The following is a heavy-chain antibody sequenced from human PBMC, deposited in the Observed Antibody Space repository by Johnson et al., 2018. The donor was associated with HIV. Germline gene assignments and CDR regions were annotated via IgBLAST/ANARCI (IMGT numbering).Heavy chain of an antibody. J-gene: IGHJ3*02. CDR1: GVTLSSYG. Sequence: QMQLVESGGGVVQPGGSLRLSCAASGVTLSSYGMVWVRDVAGNGLEWVAFISYDGGIKHYADSVKGRFTISRDTSKNTLYLQMNTRRAEDTALYYCARVGAIAAGGAFDIWGQGTMVTVSS. CDR2: ISYDGGIK. D-gene: IGHD6-13*01. CDR3: ARVGAIAAGGAFDI. V-gene: IGHV3-30*19.